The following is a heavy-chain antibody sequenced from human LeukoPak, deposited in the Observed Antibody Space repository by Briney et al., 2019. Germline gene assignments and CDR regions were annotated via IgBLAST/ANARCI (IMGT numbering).Heavy chain of an antibody. CDR2: ISYDGSNK. D-gene: IGHD3-22*01. Sequence: GGSLRLSCAAPGFTFSSYGMHWVRQAPGKGLEWVAVISYDGSNKYYADSVKGRFTISRENAKNSLYLQMNSLRAGDTAVYYCARAGEGYDSSGFDYWGQGTLVTVSS. J-gene: IGHJ4*02. CDR3: ARAGEGYDSSGFDY. V-gene: IGHV3-30*03. CDR1: GFTFSSYG.